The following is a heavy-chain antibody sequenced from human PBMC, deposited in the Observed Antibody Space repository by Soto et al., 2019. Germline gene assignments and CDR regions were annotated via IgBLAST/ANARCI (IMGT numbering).Heavy chain of an antibody. D-gene: IGHD3-3*01. CDR2: IYYSGST. CDR3: ARLNDFWSGYGVGYAFDI. V-gene: IGHV4-31*03. J-gene: IGHJ3*02. Sequence: QVQLQESGPGLVKPSQTLSLTCTVSGGSISSGGYYWSWIRQHPGKGLEWLGDIYYSGSTYYNPSLKSRVTISVDTSKNQFSRKLSSVTDAETAVYYCARLNDFWSGYGVGYAFDIWGQRTMVTVSS. CDR1: GGSISSGGYY.